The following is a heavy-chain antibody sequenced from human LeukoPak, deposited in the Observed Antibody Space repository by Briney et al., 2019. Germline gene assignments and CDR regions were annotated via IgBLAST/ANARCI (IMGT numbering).Heavy chain of an antibody. CDR2: ISGSGGST. J-gene: IGHJ3*01. D-gene: IGHD3-22*01. CDR1: GFTFSSYA. Sequence: GGSLRLSCVASGFTFSSYAMSWVRQAPGKGLEWVSAISGSGGSTYYADSVKGRFTNSRDNSKNTLYLQMNSLRAEDTAVYYCAKFPHYYDSSAPSWGQGTMVTVSS. V-gene: IGHV3-23*01. CDR3: AKFPHYYDSSAPS.